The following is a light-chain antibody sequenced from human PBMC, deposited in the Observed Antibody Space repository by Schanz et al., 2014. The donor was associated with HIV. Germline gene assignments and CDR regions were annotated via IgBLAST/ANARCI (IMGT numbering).Light chain of an antibody. V-gene: IGLV2-14*03. CDR1: SGDVGSYNY. J-gene: IGLJ1*01. CDR2: DVA. CDR3: CSYTTTSTYV. Sequence: QSALTQPASVSGSPGQSISISCTGTSGDVGSYNYVSWYQQHPGKAPKLMIYDVAKRPSGISNRFSGSKSGNTASLTIFGLQADDEADYYCCSYTTTSTYVFGAGTKLTVL.